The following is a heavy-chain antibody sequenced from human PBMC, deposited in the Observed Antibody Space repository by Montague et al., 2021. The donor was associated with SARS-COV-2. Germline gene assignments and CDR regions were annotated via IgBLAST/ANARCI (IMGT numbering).Heavy chain of an antibody. CDR3: AGGGNAGWFAP. CDR2: IYYSGST. CDR1: GGSISSYY. D-gene: IGHD2-15*01. V-gene: IGHV4-59*01. J-gene: IGHJ5*02. Sequence: SETLSLTCTVSGGSISSYYWSWIRQPPGKGLEWIGYIYYSGSTNYNPSLKSRVTISVDTSKKQFSLKLSSVTAADTAVYYCAGGGNAGWFAPWGQGTLVTVSS.